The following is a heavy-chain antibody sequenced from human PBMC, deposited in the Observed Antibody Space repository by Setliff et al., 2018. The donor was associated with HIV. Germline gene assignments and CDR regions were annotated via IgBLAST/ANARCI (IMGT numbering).Heavy chain of an antibody. CDR1: GFTFNAYI. Sequence: PGGSLRLSCEVSGFTFNAYIMNWVRRAPGKGLEWVSSISRTSSYIYYEDSVKGRFTISRDNAKSTLYLQMNSLRAEDTAVYYCTTGDTTPIYPNYMDVWGKGTTVTVSS. D-gene: IGHD2-21*02. CDR2: ISRTSSYI. V-gene: IGHV3-21*01. J-gene: IGHJ6*03. CDR3: TTGDTTPIYPNYMDV.